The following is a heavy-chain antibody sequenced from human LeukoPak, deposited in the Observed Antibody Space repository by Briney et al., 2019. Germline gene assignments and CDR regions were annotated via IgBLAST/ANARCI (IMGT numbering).Heavy chain of an antibody. V-gene: IGHV3-21*01. CDR1: GFTFSSYS. Sequence: GGSLRLSCAASGFTFSSYSMNWVRQAPGKGLEWVSSISSSSSYIYYADLVKGRFTISRDNAKNSLYLQMNSLRAEDTAVYYCARDIVATSVDYWGQGTLVTVSS. CDR3: ARDIVATSVDY. J-gene: IGHJ4*02. CDR2: ISSSSSYI. D-gene: IGHD5-12*01.